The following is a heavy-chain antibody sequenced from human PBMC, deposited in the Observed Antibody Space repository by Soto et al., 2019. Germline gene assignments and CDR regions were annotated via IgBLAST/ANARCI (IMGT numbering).Heavy chain of an antibody. CDR1: GFTFSSYA. J-gene: IGHJ5*02. D-gene: IGHD2-21*02. V-gene: IGHV3-23*01. Sequence: VGSLRLSCAASGFTFSSYAMSWVRQAPGKGLEWVSAISGSGGSTYYADSVKGRFTISRDNSKNTLYLQMNSLRAEDTAVYYCAKSGYCGGDCYVNWFDPWGQGTLVTVSS. CDR2: ISGSGGST. CDR3: AKSGYCGGDCYVNWFDP.